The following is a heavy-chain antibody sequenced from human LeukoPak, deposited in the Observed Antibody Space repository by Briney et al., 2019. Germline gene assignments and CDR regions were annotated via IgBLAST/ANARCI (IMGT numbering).Heavy chain of an antibody. D-gene: IGHD2-15*01. CDR2: ISGSGGST. J-gene: IGHJ4*02. CDR1: GFTFXSYG. V-gene: IGHV3-23*01. Sequence: XAXXGFTFXSYGMSWVRQAPGKGLEWVSAISGSGGSTYYADSVKGRFTISRDNSKNTLYLQMNSLRAEDTAVYYCARFRRYSHFDYWGQGTLVTVSS. CDR3: ARFRRYSHFDY.